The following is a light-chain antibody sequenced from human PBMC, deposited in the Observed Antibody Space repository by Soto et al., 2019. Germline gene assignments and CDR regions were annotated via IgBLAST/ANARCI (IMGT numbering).Light chain of an antibody. Sequence: QSALTQPASVSRSPGQSITNSCTGTSSDVGSYNLVSWYQQHPGKAPKLMIYEVSKRPSGVSNRFSGSKSGNTASLTISGLQAEDEADYYCCSYAGSSTLVFGGGTKLTVL. J-gene: IGLJ2*01. CDR2: EVS. CDR3: CSYAGSSTLV. V-gene: IGLV2-23*02. CDR1: SSDVGSYNL.